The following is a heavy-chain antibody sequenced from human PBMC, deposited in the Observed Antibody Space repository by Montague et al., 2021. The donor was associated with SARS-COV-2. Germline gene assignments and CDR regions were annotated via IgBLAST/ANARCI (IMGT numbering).Heavy chain of an antibody. J-gene: IGHJ6*02. Sequence: SLRLSCPASGFTFRSYWMHWVRQAPGKGLVWVSRTNSDGSSTGYADSVKGRFTISRDNAKNTLYLQMNSLRAEDTAVYYCARSIGDFWSGYEDYYSAMGVWGQGTTVTVSS. D-gene: IGHD3-3*01. CDR2: TNSDGSST. CDR1: GFTFRSYW. V-gene: IGHV3-74*01. CDR3: ARSIGDFWSGYEDYYSAMGV.